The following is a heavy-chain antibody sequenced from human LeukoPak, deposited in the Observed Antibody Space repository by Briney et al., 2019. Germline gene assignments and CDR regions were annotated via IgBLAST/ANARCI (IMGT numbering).Heavy chain of an antibody. Sequence: GASVKVSCKASGGTFSEYGISWVRQAPGQGLEWMGGVIAPLGETKYAQKFQDRLTIDADKSASTAHMELRSLTSEDTAIYYCARVQSNPMPVTRPYYMDAGGKGTPVTVSS. CDR2: VIAPLGET. J-gene: IGHJ6*03. D-gene: IGHD2-2*01. CDR3: ARVQSNPMPVTRPYYMDA. V-gene: IGHV1-69*10. CDR1: GGTFSEYG.